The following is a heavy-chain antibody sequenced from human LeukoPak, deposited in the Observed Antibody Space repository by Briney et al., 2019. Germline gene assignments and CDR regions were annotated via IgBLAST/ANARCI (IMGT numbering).Heavy chain of an antibody. CDR1: GGSISSYY. J-gene: IGHJ5*02. CDR3: AREASGYSYGLYNWFDP. D-gene: IGHD5-18*01. CDR2: IYYSGST. V-gene: IGHV4-59*01. Sequence: SETLSLTCTVSGGSISSYYWSWIRQPPGKGPEWIGYIYYSGSTNYNPSLKSRVTISVDTSKNQFSLKLSSVTAADTAVYYCAREASGYSYGLYNWFDPWGQGTLVTVSS.